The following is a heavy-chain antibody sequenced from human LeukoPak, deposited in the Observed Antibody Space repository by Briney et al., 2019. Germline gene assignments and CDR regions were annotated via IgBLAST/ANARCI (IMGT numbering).Heavy chain of an antibody. J-gene: IGHJ4*02. CDR2: ISSSSSYI. Sequence: RPGGSLRLSCAASGFTFSSYSMNWVRQAPGKGLEWVSSISSSSSYIYYADSVKGRFTISRDNAKNSLYLQMNSLRAEDTAVYYCARGVGASATHFDYWGQGTLVTVSS. D-gene: IGHD1-26*01. CDR1: GFTFSSYS. V-gene: IGHV3-21*01. CDR3: ARGVGASATHFDY.